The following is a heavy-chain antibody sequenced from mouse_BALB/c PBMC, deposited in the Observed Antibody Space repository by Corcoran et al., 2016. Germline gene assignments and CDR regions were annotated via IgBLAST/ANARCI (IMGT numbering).Heavy chain of an antibody. V-gene: IGHV1S34*01. CDR2: ISCYNGAT. Sequence: LVKTGASGKISCKASGYSFTGYYMHWVKPSHGKSLEWIGYISCYNGATSYNQKFKGKATFTVDTSSSTGYMQFNSLTSEDSAVYYCEGGNYEGRFDYCGQGTTLTVSS. D-gene: IGHD2-1*01. J-gene: IGHJ2*01. CDR1: GYSFTGYY. CDR3: EGGNYEGRFDY.